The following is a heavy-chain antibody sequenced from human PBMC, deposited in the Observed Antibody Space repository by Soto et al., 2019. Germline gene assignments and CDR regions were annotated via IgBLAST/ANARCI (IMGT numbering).Heavy chain of an antibody. CDR1: GGSISSGGYY. D-gene: IGHD3-22*01. J-gene: IGHJ4*02. V-gene: IGHV4-30-4*01. CDR2: IYYSGST. CDR3: ARGETGYYDSSGYYYVDS. Sequence: SETLSLTCTVSGGSISSGGYYWSWIRQPPGKGLEWIGYIYYSGSTYYNPSLKSRVTISVDTSKNQFSLKLSSVTAADTAVYYCARGETGYYDSSGYYYVDSWGQGTLVTVSS.